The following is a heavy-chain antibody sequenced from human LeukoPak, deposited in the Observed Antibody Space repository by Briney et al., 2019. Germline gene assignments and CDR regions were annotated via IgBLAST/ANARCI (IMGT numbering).Heavy chain of an antibody. D-gene: IGHD1-26*01. Sequence: SLTLSLTCTVSGGSISSGDYYWSWIRQPPGKGLEWIGYIYYSSSTYYNPSLKSRVTISVDTSKNQFSLKLSSVTAADTAVYYCANGIVGAPDYYMDVWGKGTSVTVSS. CDR3: ANGIVGAPDYYMDV. CDR2: IYYSSST. V-gene: IGHV4-30-4*08. CDR1: GGSISSGDYY. J-gene: IGHJ6*03.